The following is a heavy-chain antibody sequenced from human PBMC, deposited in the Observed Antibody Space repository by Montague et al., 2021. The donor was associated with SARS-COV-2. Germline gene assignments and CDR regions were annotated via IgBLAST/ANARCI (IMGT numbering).Heavy chain of an antibody. D-gene: IGHD2-21*01. J-gene: IGHJ3*01. CDR1: GASVTSDA. CDR2: IYNTYII. CDR3: AREREGSDIFDL. Sequence: SETLSLTCSVSGASVTSDAYYWIRQTPAPGLELISYIYNTYIIDYHPTLRSRTTITIDTSKNQLSLTLTSVSAADTAVYFCAREREGSDIFDLWGQGTMVTVSS. V-gene: IGHV4-59*02.